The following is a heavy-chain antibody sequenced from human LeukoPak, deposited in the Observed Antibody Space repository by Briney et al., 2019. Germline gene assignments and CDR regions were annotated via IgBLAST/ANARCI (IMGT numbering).Heavy chain of an antibody. CDR1: GGSISSYY. CDR3: ATRGYYYGSGSYHDY. V-gene: IGHV4-59*01. J-gene: IGHJ4*02. D-gene: IGHD3-10*01. CDR2: IYYSGST. Sequence: PSETLSLTCTVSGGSISSYYWSWIRQPPGKGLEWIGYIYYSGSTNYNPSLKSRVTISVDTSKNQFSLKLSSVTAADTAVYYCATRGYYYGSGSYHDYWGQGTLVTVSS.